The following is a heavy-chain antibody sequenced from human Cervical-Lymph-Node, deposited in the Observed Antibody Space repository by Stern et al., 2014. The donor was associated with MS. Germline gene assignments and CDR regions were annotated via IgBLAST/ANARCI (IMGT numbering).Heavy chain of an antibody. V-gene: IGHV3-49*05. CDR3: ARGSPGWLKFHIDY. Sequence: EMQLVESGGGLVKPGRSLRLSCTASGFTFGDYAISWFRQAPGKGLEWVSFTRSKAYGGSPEYAASVKDRFIISRDDSKRIAYLQMNSLKTEDTGMYYCARGSPGWLKFHIDYWGQGALVTVPS. D-gene: IGHD5-24*01. CDR2: TRSKAYGGSP. J-gene: IGHJ4*02. CDR1: GFTFGDYA.